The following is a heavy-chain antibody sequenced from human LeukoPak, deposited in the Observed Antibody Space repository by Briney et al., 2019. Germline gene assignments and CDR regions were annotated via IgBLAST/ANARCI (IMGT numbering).Heavy chain of an antibody. V-gene: IGHV1-46*01. CDR1: GYTFTSYY. Sequence: ASVKVSCKASGYTFTSYYMNWVRQAPGEGLEWMGVINPSGGSTTYAHRFQGRVTMTRDTSTSTAYMELRSLRSDDTAVYYCATSPNDAFDIWGQGTMVTVSS. CDR2: INPSGGST. J-gene: IGHJ3*02. CDR3: ATSPNDAFDI. D-gene: IGHD6-6*01.